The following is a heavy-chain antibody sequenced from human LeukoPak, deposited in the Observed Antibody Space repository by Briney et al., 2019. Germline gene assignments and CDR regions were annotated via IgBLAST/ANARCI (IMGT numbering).Heavy chain of an antibody. D-gene: IGHD1-14*01. CDR3: ARRTNYAPFFDY. CDR2: IYTSGST. CDR1: GGSISSYY. Sequence: SETLSLTCTVSGGSISSYYWSWIRQPAGKGLEWIGRIYTSGSTNYNPSLKSRVTISVDTSKNQFSLKLSSVTAADTAVYYCARRTNYAPFFDYWGQGTLVTVSS. J-gene: IGHJ4*02. V-gene: IGHV4-4*07.